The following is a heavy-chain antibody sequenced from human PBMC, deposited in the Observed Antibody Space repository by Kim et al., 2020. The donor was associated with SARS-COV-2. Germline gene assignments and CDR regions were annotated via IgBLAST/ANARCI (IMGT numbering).Heavy chain of an antibody. CDR2: ISYSGNT. J-gene: IGHJ4*02. V-gene: IGHV4-39*01. CDR1: GASINSNDFC. Sequence: SETLSLTCSVSGASINSNDFCWDWVRQPPGKGLQWVGSISYSGNTYNSPSLRSRVTISVDTSKNQFTLRVNSVTGADTAVYYCARHSGPYASSWFDYWGQGRLVTVSS. CDR3: ARHSGPYASSWFDY. D-gene: IGHD6-13*01.